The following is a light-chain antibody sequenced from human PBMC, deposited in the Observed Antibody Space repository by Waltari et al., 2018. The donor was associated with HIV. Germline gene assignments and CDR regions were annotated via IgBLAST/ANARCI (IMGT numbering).Light chain of an antibody. CDR1: QSVLYSSNNENY. CDR3: QQYYSPPGWT. Sequence: DIVMTQSPDSLAVSLGERATINCKSSQSVLYSSNNENYLAWYQQKPGQPPKLLIYWASTRESGVPDRFSGSGSGTDFTLTISSLQAEDVAVYYCQQYYSPPGWTFGPGTKVDIK. J-gene: IGKJ3*01. CDR2: WAS. V-gene: IGKV4-1*01.